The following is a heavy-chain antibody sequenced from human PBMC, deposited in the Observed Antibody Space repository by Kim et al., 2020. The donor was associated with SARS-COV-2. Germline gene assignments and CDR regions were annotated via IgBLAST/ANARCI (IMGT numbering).Heavy chain of an antibody. CDR1: GFTFSSYS. CDR3: ARDRGRYIDFWSGYYSDALDI. J-gene: IGHJ3*02. V-gene: IGHV3-21*01. D-gene: IGHD3-3*01. Sequence: GGSLRRSCAASGFTFSSYSMNWVRQAPGKGQEWVSPISSSSSYIYYADSVKGRFTISRDNAKNSLYLQMNSLRAEDTAVYYCARDRGRYIDFWSGYYSDALDIGGQGTLVTVSS. CDR2: ISSSSSYI.